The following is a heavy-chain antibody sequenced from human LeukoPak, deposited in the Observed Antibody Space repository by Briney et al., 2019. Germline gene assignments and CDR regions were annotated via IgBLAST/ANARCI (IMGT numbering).Heavy chain of an antibody. CDR2: INPNSGGT. CDR3: ATTFDYGDFY. V-gene: IGHV1-2*06. Sequence: ASVKVFCKASGYTFTDYYIHWVRQAPGQGLEWMGRINPNSGGTNYAQKFQGRVTMTRDTPINTAYMELSRLRSDDTAVYYCATTFDYGDFYWGQGTLVTVSS. CDR1: GYTFTDYY. J-gene: IGHJ4*02. D-gene: IGHD4-17*01.